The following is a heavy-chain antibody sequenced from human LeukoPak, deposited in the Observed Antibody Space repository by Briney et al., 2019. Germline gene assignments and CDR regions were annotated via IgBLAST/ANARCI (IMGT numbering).Heavy chain of an antibody. CDR2: INQDGSEK. D-gene: IGHD1-26*01. V-gene: IGHV3-7*05. CDR3: AKDVRVGGGGMDV. J-gene: IGHJ6*02. CDR1: GFTFSIYW. Sequence: GGSLRLSCAASGFTFSIYWMSWVRQAPGKGLEWVASINQDGSEKYYVDSVKGRCTISRDNAKTSLYLQMNSLRAEDTAVYYCAKDVRVGGGGMDVWGQGTPVTVSS.